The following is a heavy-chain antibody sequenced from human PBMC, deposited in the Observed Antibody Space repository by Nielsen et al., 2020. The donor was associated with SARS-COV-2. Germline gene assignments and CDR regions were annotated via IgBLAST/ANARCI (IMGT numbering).Heavy chain of an antibody. CDR1: GGSISSYY. Sequence: SETLSLTCTVSGGSISSYYWSWIRQPAGKGLEWIGRIYTSGSTNYNPSLKSRVTMSVDTSKNQFSLKLSSVTAADTAVYYCARDQVVVVAAKYYYYYYGMDVWGQGTTVTVS. CDR3: ARDQVVVVAAKYYYYYYGMDV. D-gene: IGHD2-15*01. CDR2: IYTSGST. V-gene: IGHV4-4*07. J-gene: IGHJ6*02.